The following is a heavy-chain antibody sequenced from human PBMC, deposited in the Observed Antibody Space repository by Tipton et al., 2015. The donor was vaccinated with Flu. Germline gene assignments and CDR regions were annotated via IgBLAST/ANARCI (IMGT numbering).Heavy chain of an antibody. V-gene: IGHV4-38-2*02. Sequence: TLSLTCAVSGYSINSGYFWGWIRQPPGKGLEWIGSKYHSGTTYYNPSLKSRVTISVDTSKNQFSLKLSSVTAADTAVYYCARERSSGLDYWGQGTLVTVSS. D-gene: IGHD3-22*01. CDR2: KYHSGTT. J-gene: IGHJ4*02. CDR1: GYSINSGYF. CDR3: ARERSSGLDY.